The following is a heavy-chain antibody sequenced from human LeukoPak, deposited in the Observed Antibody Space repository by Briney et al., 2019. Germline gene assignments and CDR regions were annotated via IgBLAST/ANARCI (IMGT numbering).Heavy chain of an antibody. D-gene: IGHD2-15*01. V-gene: IGHV4-39*01. Sequence: SETLSLTCTVSGGSISSSSYYWGWIRQPPGKGLEWIGSIYYSGSTYYNPSLKSRVTISVDTSKNQFSLKLSSVTAADTAVYYCARGILVVAATFDYWGQGTLVTVSS. J-gene: IGHJ4*02. CDR1: GGSISSSSYY. CDR2: IYYSGST. CDR3: ARGILVVAATFDY.